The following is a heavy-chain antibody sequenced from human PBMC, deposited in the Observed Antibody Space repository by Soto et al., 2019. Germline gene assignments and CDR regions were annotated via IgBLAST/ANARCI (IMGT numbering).Heavy chain of an antibody. CDR2: INHSGST. Sequence: SDTLSLTCAVYGGSFSGYYWSWIRQPPGKGLEWIGEINHSGSTNYNPSLKSRVTISVDTSKNQFSLKLSPVTAADTAVYYCARGVYSSSPTTHFDYWGQGTLVTVSS. CDR1: GGSFSGYY. V-gene: IGHV4-34*01. CDR3: ARGVYSSSPTTHFDY. D-gene: IGHD6-13*01. J-gene: IGHJ4*02.